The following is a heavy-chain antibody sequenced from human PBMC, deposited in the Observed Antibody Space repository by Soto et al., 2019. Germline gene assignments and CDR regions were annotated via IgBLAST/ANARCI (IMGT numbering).Heavy chain of an antibody. V-gene: IGHV4-4*07. CDR1: GGSISNYY. Sequence: LTLTCTVSGGSISNYYWSWIRQPAGKGLEWIGRIYTSGNTNYNPSLKGRVTMSVDMSKNQFSLKLSSVAAADTAVYYCARDENGDNGREFDPWGQGTLVTVSS. CDR2: IYTSGNT. CDR3: ARDENGDNGREFDP. J-gene: IGHJ5*02. D-gene: IGHD4-17*01.